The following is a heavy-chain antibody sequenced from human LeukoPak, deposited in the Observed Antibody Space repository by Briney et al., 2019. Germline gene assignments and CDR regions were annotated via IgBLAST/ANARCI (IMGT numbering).Heavy chain of an antibody. V-gene: IGHV1-2*02. Sequence: GASVKVSCKASGYTFAAYYMYWVRQAPGQGLEWMGWIRPNSGVTNYTQKFQGSVTMTRDTSISTVYMELSRLRSDDTAVYYCARASGSYWWFDSWGQGTLVTASS. CDR1: GYTFAAYY. CDR2: IRPNSGVT. J-gene: IGHJ5*01. D-gene: IGHD1-26*01. CDR3: ARASGSYWWFDS.